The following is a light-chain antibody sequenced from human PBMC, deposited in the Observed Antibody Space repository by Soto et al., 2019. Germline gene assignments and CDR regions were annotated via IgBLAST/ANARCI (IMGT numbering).Light chain of an antibody. CDR1: SSDVGVYDY. V-gene: IGLV2-14*03. CDR3: SSYTTSATRV. Sequence: QSALTQPASVSGSPGHSITISCTGTSSDVGVYDYVSWYQQHPGKAPKLLIYDVSNRPAGISNHFSGSKSGNTASLTISGLQAEDEADYYCSSYTTSATRVFGGGTKVTVL. CDR2: DVS. J-gene: IGLJ2*01.